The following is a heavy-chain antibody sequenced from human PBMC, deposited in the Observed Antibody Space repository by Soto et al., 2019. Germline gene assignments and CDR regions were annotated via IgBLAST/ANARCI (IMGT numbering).Heavy chain of an antibody. J-gene: IGHJ4*02. D-gene: IGHD3-10*01. CDR3: ARGLYDSGSFYFDF. CDR2: LYSGGTT. V-gene: IGHV3-53*01. CDR1: GFNFIRKY. Sequence: EVQLVESGGGLIQPGGSLRLSCAASGFNFIRKYMIWVRQAPGQGLEWVSILYSGGTTYYADAMKGRFTISRDTSENTLYLQMNSLRAEDTAVYYCARGLYDSGSFYFDFWGQGTLVTVSS.